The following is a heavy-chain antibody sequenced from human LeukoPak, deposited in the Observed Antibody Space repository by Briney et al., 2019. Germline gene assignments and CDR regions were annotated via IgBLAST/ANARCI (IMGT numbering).Heavy chain of an antibody. CDR3: ARYSGSYYYPPAWDL. Sequence: PGGSLRLSCTASGVTLSSYAMSWARQAPGKGLEWVSGISSSGRGGNTYYADSVKGRFTISRDNSKNTLYLQMDSLRADDTAVYYCARYSGSYYYPPAWDLWGQGTLVTVSS. J-gene: IGHJ4*02. D-gene: IGHD1-26*01. CDR2: ISSSGRGGNT. V-gene: IGHV3-23*01. CDR1: GVTLSSYA.